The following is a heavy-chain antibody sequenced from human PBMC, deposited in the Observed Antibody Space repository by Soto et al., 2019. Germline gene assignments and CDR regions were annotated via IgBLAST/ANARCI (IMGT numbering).Heavy chain of an antibody. CDR3: ARGSHYRGDYDILTGYYRGRWFDP. D-gene: IGHD3-9*01. CDR1: GGSFSGYY. CDR2: INHSGST. Sequence: SETLSLTCAVYGGSFSGYYWSWIRQPPGKGLEWIGEINHSGSTNYNPSLKSRVTISVDTSKNQFSLKLSSVTAADTAVYYCARGSHYRGDYDILTGYYRGRWFDPWGQGTLVTVSS. V-gene: IGHV4-34*01. J-gene: IGHJ5*02.